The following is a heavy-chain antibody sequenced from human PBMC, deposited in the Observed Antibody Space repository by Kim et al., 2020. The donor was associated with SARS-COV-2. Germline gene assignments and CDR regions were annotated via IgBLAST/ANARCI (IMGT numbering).Heavy chain of an antibody. J-gene: IGHJ1*01. V-gene: IGHV3-23*01. CDR2: ISGSGTKT. Sequence: GGSLRLSCGASGFTFSSFSMSWVRQAPRKGLEWVGDISGSGTKTNYADSVKGRFTISRDNSKNTVYLQMNSLRVEDTAMYYCAKGDSVEGHLSHEHWGQGXLAXXSS. CDR3: AKGDSVEGHLSHEH. CDR1: GFTFSSFS. D-gene: IGHD3-16*01.